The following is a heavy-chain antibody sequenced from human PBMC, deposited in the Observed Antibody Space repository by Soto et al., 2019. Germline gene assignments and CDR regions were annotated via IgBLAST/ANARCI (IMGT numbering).Heavy chain of an antibody. Sequence: QVHLVQSGAEVKKPGASVQVSCKASGYSFTSYGISWVRQAAGQWLEWMAWISGDNGKTRFAPKYQGRLTMTIDTSTSTAYMDLTSRRSDDAAMYYCARDKMVNTDNGLDLGGQGTLVTVSS. J-gene: IGHJ5*02. V-gene: IGHV1-18*01. CDR2: ISGDNGKT. D-gene: IGHD5-18*01. CDR1: GYSFTSYG. CDR3: ARDKMVNTDNGLDL.